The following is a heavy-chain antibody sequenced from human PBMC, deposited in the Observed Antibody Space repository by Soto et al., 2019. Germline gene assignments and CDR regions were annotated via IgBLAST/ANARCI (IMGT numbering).Heavy chain of an antibody. D-gene: IGHD4-17*01. CDR2: INAGNGNT. CDR1: GYTFTSYA. J-gene: IGHJ4*02. Sequence: ASVKVSCKASGYTFTSYAMHWVRQAPGQRLEWMGWINAGNGNTKYSQKFQGRVTITRDTSTSTAYMELRSLRSEDTAVYYCAREDDYGDSPADYWGQGTLVTVS. V-gene: IGHV1-3*01. CDR3: AREDDYGDSPADY.